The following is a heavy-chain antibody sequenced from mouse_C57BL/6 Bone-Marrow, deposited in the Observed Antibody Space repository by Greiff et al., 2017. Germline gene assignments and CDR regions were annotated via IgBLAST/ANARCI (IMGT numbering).Heavy chain of an antibody. J-gene: IGHJ3*01. Sequence: QVQLQQPGAELVKPGASVKLSCKASGYTFTSYWMHWVKQRPGQGLEWIGMIRPNSGSTNYNEKFKSKATLTVDKSSSTAYMQLSSLTSEDSAVYYCAMYYYGSSSAWFAYWGQGTLVTVSA. CDR2: IRPNSGST. CDR1: GYTFTSYW. CDR3: AMYYYGSSSAWFAY. D-gene: IGHD1-1*01. V-gene: IGHV1-64*01.